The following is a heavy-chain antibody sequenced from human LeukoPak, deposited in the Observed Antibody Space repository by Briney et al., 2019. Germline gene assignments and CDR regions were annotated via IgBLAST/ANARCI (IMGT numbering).Heavy chain of an antibody. V-gene: IGHV3-21*01. CDR2: ISSTGIYI. CDR3: ARAERGYCSGGSCSYYDAYDI. D-gene: IGHD2-15*01. Sequence: GGSLRLSCAASGFAFNSYTINWVRQAPGKGLEWVSSISSTGIYIYYADSVKGRFTFSRDNAKNSLYLQMNSLRAEETAVYYCARAERGYCSGGSCSYYDAYDIWGQGTMATVSS. J-gene: IGHJ3*02. CDR1: GFAFNSYT.